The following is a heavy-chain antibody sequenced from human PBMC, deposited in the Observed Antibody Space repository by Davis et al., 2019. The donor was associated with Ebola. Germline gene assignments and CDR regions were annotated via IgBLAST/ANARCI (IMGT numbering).Heavy chain of an antibody. V-gene: IGHV4-30-4*08. D-gene: IGHD4-11*01. CDR1: GGSISTANFY. CDR2: FDYTGTS. J-gene: IGHJ6*03. CDR3: ARERHSDSFSYYYYMDV. Sequence: PSETLSLTCFVSGGSISTANFYWSWIRQTPGTGLDWIGYFDYTGTSYYNPSLRSRLTISGDTSKNQFSLNLYSVTAADTAVYYCARERHSDSFSYYYYMDVWGKGTTVTVS.